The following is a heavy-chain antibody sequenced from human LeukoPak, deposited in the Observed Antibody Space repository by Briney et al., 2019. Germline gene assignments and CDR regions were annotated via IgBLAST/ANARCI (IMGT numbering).Heavy chain of an antibody. Sequence: GGSLRLSCAASGFTFKSYAMSWVRQAPGKGLEWVSTISGSGGSTHYADFVKGRFTISRDNSKNTLYLQMNSLRADDTAAYYCAKVAVDTAMLTVLLITTYFDYWGQGTLATVSS. V-gene: IGHV3-23*01. D-gene: IGHD5-18*01. J-gene: IGHJ4*02. CDR1: GFTFKSYA. CDR3: AKVAVDTAMLTVLLITTYFDY. CDR2: ISGSGGST.